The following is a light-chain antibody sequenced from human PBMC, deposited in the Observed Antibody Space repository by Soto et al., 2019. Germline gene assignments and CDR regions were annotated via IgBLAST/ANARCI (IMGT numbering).Light chain of an antibody. V-gene: IGKV1-9*01. Sequence: IQLTQAPSSLSASVGDRVTITCRASQGISSYLAWYQQTPGKAPKLLIYAASTLQSGVPSRFSGSGSGTDFTLSISSLQPEDFATYYCQQLNSYPGLTFGGGTKVEIK. CDR3: QQLNSYPGLT. J-gene: IGKJ4*01. CDR2: AAS. CDR1: QGISSY.